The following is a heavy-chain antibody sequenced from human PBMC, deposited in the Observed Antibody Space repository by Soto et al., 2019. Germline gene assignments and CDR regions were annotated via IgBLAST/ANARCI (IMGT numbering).Heavy chain of an antibody. J-gene: IGHJ4*02. CDR1: GFTFSSYA. V-gene: IGHV3-30-3*01. D-gene: IGHD3-22*01. CDR2: ISYDGSNK. CDR3: ASEWSHSSGYYYLFDY. Sequence: QVQLVESGGGVVQPGRSLRLSCAASGFTFSSYAMHWVRQAPGKGLEWVAVISYDGSNKYYADSVKGRFTISRDNSKNTLYLQMNSLRAEDTAVYYCASEWSHSSGYYYLFDYWGQGTLVTVSS.